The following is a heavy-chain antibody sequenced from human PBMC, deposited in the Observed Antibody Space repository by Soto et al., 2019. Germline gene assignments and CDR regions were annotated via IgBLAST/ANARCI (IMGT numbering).Heavy chain of an antibody. Sequence: QVQLVQSGAEVKKPGASVKVSCKASGYTFTSYDINWVRQATGQGLEWMVWMNPNSGNTGYAQKFQGRVTMTRNTSISTAYMELSSLRSEDTAVYYCAREYSSGWYYYYYGMDVWGQGTTVTVSS. CDR3: AREYSSGWYYYYYGMDV. V-gene: IGHV1-8*01. CDR1: GYTFTSYD. J-gene: IGHJ6*02. CDR2: MNPNSGNT. D-gene: IGHD6-19*01.